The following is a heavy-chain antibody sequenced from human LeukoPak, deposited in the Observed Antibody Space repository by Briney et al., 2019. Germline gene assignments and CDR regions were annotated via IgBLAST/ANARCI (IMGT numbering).Heavy chain of an antibody. J-gene: IGHJ6*03. CDR3: ARDNRGYCSSSSCYSEGYFYYYMDV. CDR2: IYTSGIT. Sequence: PSETLSLTCTVSGGSISSYDWSWIRQPAGKGLEWIGRIYTSGITSSNPSLRSRVSMSVDTSKNQFSLKMSSGTAADTAVYFCARDNRGYCSSSSCYSEGYFYYYMDVWGKGTPVTVSS. V-gene: IGHV4-4*07. CDR1: GGSISSYD. D-gene: IGHD2-2*01.